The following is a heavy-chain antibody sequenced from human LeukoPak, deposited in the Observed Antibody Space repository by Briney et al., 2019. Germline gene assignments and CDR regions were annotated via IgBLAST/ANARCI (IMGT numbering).Heavy chain of an antibody. CDR1: GGSISSSGHY. Sequence: PSETLSLTCTVSGGSISSSGHYWSWIRQHPGKGLEWIGYIYYSGSAYYNPSLKSRVAISVDTSKNQFSLELSSVTAADTAVYYCARGFGDWGLSWFDPWGQGTLVTVSS. CDR2: IYYSGSA. CDR3: ARGFGDWGLSWFDP. V-gene: IGHV4-31*03. D-gene: IGHD3-10*01. J-gene: IGHJ5*02.